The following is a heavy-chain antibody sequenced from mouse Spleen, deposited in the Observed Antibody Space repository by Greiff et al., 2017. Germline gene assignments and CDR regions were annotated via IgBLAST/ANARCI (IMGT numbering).Heavy chain of an antibody. V-gene: IGHV5-17*02. D-gene: IGHD2-4*01. J-gene: IGHJ3*01. CDR3: AREGGDYDYDLPFAY. CDR2: ISSGSSTI. Sequence: EVKVVESGGGLVQPGGSRKLSCAASGFTFSSFGMHWVRQAPEKGLEWVAYISSGSSTIYYADTVKGRFTISRDNPKNTLFLQMTSLRSEDTAMYYCAREGGDYDYDLPFAYWGQGTLVTVSA. CDR1: GFTFSSFG.